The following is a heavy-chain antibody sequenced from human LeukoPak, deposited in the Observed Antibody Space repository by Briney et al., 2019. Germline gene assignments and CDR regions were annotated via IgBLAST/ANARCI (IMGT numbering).Heavy chain of an antibody. CDR3: ATQVGSCMGDSCYFDF. CDR1: GFTFSSYA. CDR2: ISASGGST. Sequence: GSLRLSCAASGFTFSSYAMSWVRQVPGRGLEWVSSISASGGSTYCADSVKGRFTISRDNSKNTVYLQLNSLRAEDTAIYYCATQVGSCMGDSCYFDFWGQGTLVTVSS. J-gene: IGHJ4*02. D-gene: IGHD2-15*01. V-gene: IGHV3-23*01.